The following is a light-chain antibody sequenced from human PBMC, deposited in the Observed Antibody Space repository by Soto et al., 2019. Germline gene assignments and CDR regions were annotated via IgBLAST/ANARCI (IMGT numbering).Light chain of an antibody. Sequence: QSVLTQPPSVSGAPGQRVTISCTGSSSNIGAGYDVHWYQQLPGTAPKLLIYGNSNRPSGVPDRFSGSKSGPSASLAITGLQAEDEADYYCQSYDSSLNGGVFGGGTKLTVL. J-gene: IGLJ3*02. CDR1: SSNIGAGYD. CDR3: QSYDSSLNGGV. V-gene: IGLV1-40*01. CDR2: GNS.